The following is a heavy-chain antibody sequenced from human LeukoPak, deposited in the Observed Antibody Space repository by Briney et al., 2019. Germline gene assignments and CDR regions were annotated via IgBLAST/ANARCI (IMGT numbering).Heavy chain of an antibody. D-gene: IGHD1-26*01. V-gene: IGHV4-34*01. Sequence: SETLSLTCAVYGGSFSGYYWSWIRQPPGKGLEWIGEINHSGSTNYNPSLKSRVTISVDTSKNQFSLKLSSVTAADTAVYYCARAWWELLPAHLFDYWGQGTLVTVSS. J-gene: IGHJ4*02. CDR2: INHSGST. CDR3: ARAWWELLPAHLFDY. CDR1: GGSFSGYY.